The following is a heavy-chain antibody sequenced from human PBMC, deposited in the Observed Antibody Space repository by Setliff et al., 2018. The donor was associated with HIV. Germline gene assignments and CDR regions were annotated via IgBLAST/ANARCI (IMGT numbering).Heavy chain of an antibody. J-gene: IGHJ5*02. CDR3: AKVLYYDYVWGSYDPLYYFDYWGQGIGMATIYNWFDP. CDR1: GFTFSKAW. D-gene: IGHD3-16*01. CDR2: IKSKRDVGAI. V-gene: IGHV3-15*01. Sequence: NPGGSLRLSCAASGFTFSKAWMNWVRRAPGKGLEWVGRIKSKRDVGAIDYATPVKDRFTISRDDSKNTLYLQMNSLRAEDTAVYYCAKVLYYDYVWGSYDPLYYFDYWGQGIGMATIYNWFDPWGQGTLVTVSS.